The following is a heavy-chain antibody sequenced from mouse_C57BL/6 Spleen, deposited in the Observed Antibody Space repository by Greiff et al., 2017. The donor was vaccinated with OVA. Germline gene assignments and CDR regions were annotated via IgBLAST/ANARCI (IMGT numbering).Heavy chain of an antibody. V-gene: IGHV1-50*01. CDR2: IDPSDSYT. D-gene: IGHD1-1*01. Sequence: QVQLQQPGAELVKPGASVKLSCKASGYTFTSYWMQWVKQRPGQGLEWIGEIDPSDSYTNYNQKFKGKATLTVDPSSSTAYMQLSSLTSEDSAVYYCARGRYSGSSHLLFAYWGQGTLVTVSA. CDR1: GYTFTSYW. J-gene: IGHJ3*01. CDR3: ARGRYSGSSHLLFAY.